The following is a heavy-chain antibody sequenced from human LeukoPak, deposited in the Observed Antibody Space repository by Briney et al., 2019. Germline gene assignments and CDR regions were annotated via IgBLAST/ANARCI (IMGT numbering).Heavy chain of an antibody. Sequence: PGGSLRLSCAASGFTFSSYWMTWVRQAPGKGLEWVSGISGSGGSTYYADFVKGRFTISRDNSKNTLYLQMNSLRAEDTAVYYCARALWFGEFLFDYWGQGTLVTVSS. J-gene: IGHJ4*02. V-gene: IGHV3-23*01. CDR3: ARALWFGEFLFDY. CDR2: ISGSGGST. CDR1: GFTFSSYW. D-gene: IGHD3-10*01.